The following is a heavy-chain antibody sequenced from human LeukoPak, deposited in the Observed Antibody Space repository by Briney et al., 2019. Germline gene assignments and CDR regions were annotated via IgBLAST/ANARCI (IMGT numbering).Heavy chain of an antibody. V-gene: IGHV4-59*12. CDR1: GGSISSYY. D-gene: IGHD1-14*01. CDR2: IYYSGST. CDR3: ARVTGLGDDY. J-gene: IGHJ4*02. Sequence: PSETLSLTCTVSGGSISSYYWSWIRQPPGKGLEWIGYIYYSGSTNYNPSLKSRVTISVDTSKNQFSLKLSSVTAADTAVYYCARVTGLGDDYWGQGTLVTVSS.